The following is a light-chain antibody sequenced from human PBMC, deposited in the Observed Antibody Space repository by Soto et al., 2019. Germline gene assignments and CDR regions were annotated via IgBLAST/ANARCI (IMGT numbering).Light chain of an antibody. CDR3: QQRSNWPPWT. CDR2: DAS. V-gene: IGKV3-11*01. CDR1: QSVSSY. Sequence: EIVLTQSPATLWLSPLERAPLXRRPSQSVSSYLAWYQQKPGQAPRLLIYDASNRATGIPARFSGSGSGTDFTLTISSLEPEDFAVYYCQQRSNWPPWTFGQGTKVDIK. J-gene: IGKJ1*01.